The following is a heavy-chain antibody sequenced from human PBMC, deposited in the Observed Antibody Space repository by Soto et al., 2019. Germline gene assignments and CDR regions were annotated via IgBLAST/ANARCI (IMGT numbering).Heavy chain of an antibody. CDR3: ARRMAGYNWFAP. CDR1: GFSLSTTGVG. Sequence: QITLKESGPTLVKPTQTLTLTCTFSGFSLSTTGVGVGWIRQPPGKALEWLGIIYWDDDKRYTAFLRSRLTITKDTSKNQVVLSLTNMDPVDPAKYYCARRMAGYNWFAPWGQGALFTVSS. V-gene: IGHV2-5*02. CDR2: IYWDDDK. J-gene: IGHJ5*01.